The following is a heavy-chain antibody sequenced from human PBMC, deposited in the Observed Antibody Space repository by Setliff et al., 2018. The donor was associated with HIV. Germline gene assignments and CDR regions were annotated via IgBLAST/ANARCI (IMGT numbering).Heavy chain of an antibody. CDR2: IRDQRNNYAT. V-gene: IGHV3-73*01. J-gene: IGHJ4*02. CDR1: GFTFSDSF. D-gene: IGHD2-15*01. CDR3: LTPSHSGMSGY. Sequence: PGGSLRLSCAASGFTFSDSFIHWVRQAPGKGLEWVGRIRDQRNNYATVYAAAVQGRFTITRDESRNTAYLHMNSLRADDTAVYYCLTPSHSGMSGYWGQGTLVTVSS.